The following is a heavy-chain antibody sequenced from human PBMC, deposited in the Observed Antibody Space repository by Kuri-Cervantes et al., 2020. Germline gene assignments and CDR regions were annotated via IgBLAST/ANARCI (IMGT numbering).Heavy chain of an antibody. J-gene: IGHJ6*02. Sequence: ASVQVSCKASGYTFTSYSMHWLRQAPGQRLEWMGWINAGNGNTKYSQKFQGRVTITRDTSASTAYMELSSLRSEDTAVYYCARVGGYCSSTSCYAADYYYYYGMDVWGQGATVTVSS. CDR2: INAGNGNT. CDR1: GYTFTSYS. D-gene: IGHD2-2*01. V-gene: IGHV1-3*01. CDR3: ARVGGYCSSTSCYAADYYYYYGMDV.